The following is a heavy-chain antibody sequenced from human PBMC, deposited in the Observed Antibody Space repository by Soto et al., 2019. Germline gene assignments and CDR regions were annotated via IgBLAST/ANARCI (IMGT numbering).Heavy chain of an antibody. J-gene: IGHJ4*02. CDR1: GGSVSSYY. Sequence: QVRLQESGPGLVKPSETLSLTCTVSGGSVSSYYWSWIRQPPGKGLEWIGFIYYTGNTDYTPSLKSRVTISLDTSKNQVSLKLNSMTAADTAIYYCARHRPQMQRRTVKPAVFDYWGQGTLVTVSS. CDR3: ARHRPQMQRRTVKPAVFDY. D-gene: IGHD1-1*01. CDR2: IYYTGNT. V-gene: IGHV4-59*08.